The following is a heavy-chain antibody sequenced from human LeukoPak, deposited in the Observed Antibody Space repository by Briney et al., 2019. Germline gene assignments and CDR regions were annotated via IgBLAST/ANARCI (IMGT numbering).Heavy chain of an antibody. Sequence: ASVKVSCKASGYTFTNYGINWVRQVPGQGLEWMVWISGYNGNTLYAQKFQGRVTMTTDTSTSTAYIEVRSLRSDDTAVYYCARIGCSSTSCYGNSVDPWGQGTLVTVSS. J-gene: IGHJ5*02. V-gene: IGHV1-18*01. CDR1: GYTFTNYG. D-gene: IGHD2-2*01. CDR3: ARIGCSSTSCYGNSVDP. CDR2: ISGYNGNT.